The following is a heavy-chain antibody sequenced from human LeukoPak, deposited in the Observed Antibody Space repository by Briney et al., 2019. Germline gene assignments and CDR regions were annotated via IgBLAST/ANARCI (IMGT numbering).Heavy chain of an antibody. CDR2: MQHSGKA. V-gene: IGHV4-59*11. CDR3: ARDTHEYGSGSYYDDTFDS. D-gene: IGHD3-10*01. J-gene: IGHJ3*02. CDR1: GGSMIDHY. Sequence: SETLSLTCTVSGGSMIDHYWSWVRQPPGKGLEWVGYMQHSGKANSNPSLKSRVTISVDTSKNQVSLKLSSVTAADTAVYYCARDTHEYGSGSYYDDTFDSWGQGTLVTVSS.